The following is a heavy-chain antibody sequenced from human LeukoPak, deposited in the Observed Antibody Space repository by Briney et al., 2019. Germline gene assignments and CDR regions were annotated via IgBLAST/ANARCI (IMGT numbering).Heavy chain of an antibody. D-gene: IGHD3-10*01. J-gene: IGHJ5*02. CDR2: IYYSGST. CDR3: ARYLWFGELYNWFDP. V-gene: IGHV4-59*08. Sequence: KSSETLSLTCTVSGGSISSYYWSWIRQPPGKGLEWIGYIYYSGSTNYNPSLKSRVTISVDTSKNQFSLKLSSVTAADTAVYYCARYLWFGELYNWFDPWGQGTLVTVSS. CDR1: GGSISSYY.